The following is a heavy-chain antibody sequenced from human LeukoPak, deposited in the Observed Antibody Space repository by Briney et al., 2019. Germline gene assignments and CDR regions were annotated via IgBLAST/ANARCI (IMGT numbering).Heavy chain of an antibody. D-gene: IGHD3-10*01. J-gene: IGHJ3*02. CDR3: ARDEGDRAFDI. V-gene: IGHV3-7*01. CDR1: GFTFSSYW. CDR2: IKQDGSEK. Sequence: GGPLRLSCAASGFTFSSYWMSWVRRAPGKGLEWVANIKQDGSEKYYVDSVKGRFTISRDNAKNSLYLQMNSLGAEDTAVYYCARDEGDRAFDIWGQGTMVTVSS.